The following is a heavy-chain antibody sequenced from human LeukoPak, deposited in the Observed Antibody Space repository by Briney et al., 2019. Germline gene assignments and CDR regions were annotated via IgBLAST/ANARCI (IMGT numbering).Heavy chain of an antibody. CDR1: GGSFSGYY. CDR3: ARGLCSGGSCYPDHFDY. Sequence: KPSETLSLTCAVYGGSFSGYYWSWIRQPPGKGLEWIGEINHSGSTNYNPSLKSRVTMSVDTSKNQFSLKLSSVTAADTAVYYCARGLCSGGSCYPDHFDYWGQGTLVTVSS. D-gene: IGHD2-15*01. CDR2: INHSGST. V-gene: IGHV4-34*01. J-gene: IGHJ4*02.